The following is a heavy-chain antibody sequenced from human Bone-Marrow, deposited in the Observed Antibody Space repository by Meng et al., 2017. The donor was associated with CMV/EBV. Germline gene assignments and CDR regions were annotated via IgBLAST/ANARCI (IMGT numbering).Heavy chain of an antibody. V-gene: IGHV3-9*01. CDR3: AKGRYSSLYYFDY. D-gene: IGHD6-13*01. CDR1: GFTFDDYA. J-gene: IGHJ4*02. Sequence: GGSLRLSCAASGFTFDDYAMHWDRQAPGKGLEWVSGISWNSGSIGYADSVKGRFTISRDNAKNSLYLQMNSLRAEDTALYYCAKGRYSSLYYFDYWGQGTLVTVSS. CDR2: ISWNSGSI.